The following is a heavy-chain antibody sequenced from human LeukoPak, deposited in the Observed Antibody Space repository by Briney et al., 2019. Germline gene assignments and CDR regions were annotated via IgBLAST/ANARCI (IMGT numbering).Heavy chain of an antibody. CDR3: VKDMGWRTWGPTNWFDP. CDR2: ISWNSISI. D-gene: IGHD3-16*01. J-gene: IGHJ5*02. CDR1: GFTFGDYA. V-gene: IGHV3-9*01. Sequence: PGRSLRLSCAAPGFTFGDYAMHWVRQTPGKGLEWVSGISWNSISIGYADSVKGRFTISRDNAKKSLYLQMNNLRAEDTALYYCVKDMGWRTWGPTNWFDPWGQGTLVTVSS.